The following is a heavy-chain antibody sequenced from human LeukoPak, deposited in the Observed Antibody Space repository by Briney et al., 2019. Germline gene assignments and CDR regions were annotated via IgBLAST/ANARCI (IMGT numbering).Heavy chain of an antibody. D-gene: IGHD6-6*01. V-gene: IGHV4-38-2*01. CDR1: GYSISISYY. CDR3: ARHPEYLPSDY. J-gene: IGHJ4*02. Sequence: SGTLSLTCAVAGYSISISYYWGWIRQPPGKGLEWIASIFHSGTTYYNPSLKSRVTISVDTSKNQFSLTLSSVTAADTAVYYCARHPEYLPSDYCGQGTLVTVSS. CDR2: IFHSGTT.